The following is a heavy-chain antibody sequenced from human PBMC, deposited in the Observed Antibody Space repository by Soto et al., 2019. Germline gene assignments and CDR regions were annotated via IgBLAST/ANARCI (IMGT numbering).Heavy chain of an antibody. J-gene: IGHJ3*02. CDR3: ARERAIVGATDAFDI. CDR2: IYTSGST. V-gene: IGHV4-4*07. Sequence: QVQLQESGPGLVKPSETLSLTCTVSGGSISSYYWSWIRQPAGKGLEWIGCIYTSGSTNYNPSLKSRVTMSVDTSKNQFSLKLSSVTAADTAVYYCARERAIVGATDAFDIWGQGTMVTVSS. CDR1: GGSISSYY. D-gene: IGHD1-26*01.